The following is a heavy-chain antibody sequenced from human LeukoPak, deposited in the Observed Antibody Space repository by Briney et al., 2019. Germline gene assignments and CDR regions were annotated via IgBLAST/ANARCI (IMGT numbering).Heavy chain of an antibody. V-gene: IGHV4-59*08. Sequence: PSETLSLTCTVSGGSIRGYYWSWIRQPPGKGLEWIGYIYYSGSTNYNPSLQSRVTISVDTSKNQFSLNLTSVTAADTAVYYCARYGSGIYPRFDYWGQGILVTVSS. CDR2: IYYSGST. CDR3: ARYGSGIYPRFDY. D-gene: IGHD3-10*01. J-gene: IGHJ4*02. CDR1: GGSIRGYY.